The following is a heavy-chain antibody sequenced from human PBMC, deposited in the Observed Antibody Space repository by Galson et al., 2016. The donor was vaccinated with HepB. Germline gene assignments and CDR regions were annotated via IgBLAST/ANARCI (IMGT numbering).Heavy chain of an antibody. V-gene: IGHV4-34*01. CDR2: INHRGST. J-gene: IGHJ6*03. Sequence: SETLSLTCAVYGGSFSGSYWSWIRQPPGKGLEWIGEINHRGSTNYNPSLKSRGTISVDTSKNQFSLKQSSVTAADTAVYYCARGDNPDYGDYASAYYYMDVWGKGTTVTVSS. CDR3: ARGDNPDYGDYASAYYYMDV. CDR1: GGSFSGSY. D-gene: IGHD4-17*01.